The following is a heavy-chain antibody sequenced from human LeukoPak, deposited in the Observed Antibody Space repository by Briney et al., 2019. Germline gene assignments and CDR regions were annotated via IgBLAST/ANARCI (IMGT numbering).Heavy chain of an antibody. D-gene: IGHD6-13*01. J-gene: IGHJ4*02. CDR2: IYHSGST. CDR1: GYSISSGYY. CDR3: VKVGSSWYMLDY. V-gene: IGHV4-38-2*02. Sequence: PSETLSLTCTVSGYSISSGYYWGWIRQPPGKGLEWIGTIYHSGSTYYNPSLKSRGTISVDTSKNQFSLKLSSVTAADTAVYYCVKVGSSWYMLDYWGQGTLVTVSS.